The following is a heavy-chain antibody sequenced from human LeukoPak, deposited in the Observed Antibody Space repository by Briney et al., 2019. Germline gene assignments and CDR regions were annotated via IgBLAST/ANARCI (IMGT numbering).Heavy chain of an antibody. CDR1: GFTFSDYY. J-gene: IGHJ2*01. V-gene: IGHV3-11*01. CDR2: ISSSGSTI. D-gene: IGHD3-10*02. Sequence: GGSLRLSCAASGFTFSDYYMSWIRQAPGKGLEGVSYISSSGSTIYYADSVKGRFTISRDNAKNSLYLQMNSLRAEDPAVYYCARERSRAAVLRRYFDLWGRGPLVPLPS. CDR3: ARERSRAAVLRRYFDL.